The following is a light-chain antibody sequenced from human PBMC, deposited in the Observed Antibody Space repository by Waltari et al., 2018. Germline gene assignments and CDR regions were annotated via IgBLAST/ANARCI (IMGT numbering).Light chain of an antibody. CDR2: GQN. Sequence: SSELTQDPAVSVALGQTVRITCQVASLKSDYANWTRQKPGQAPILLLFGQNNRPSGIPDRFSGSTSGDTASLTITGARAEDDADYYCSCRENTGFHWVFGGGTKLTVL. J-gene: IGLJ3*02. V-gene: IGLV3-19*01. CDR3: SCRENTGFHWV. CDR1: SLKSDY.